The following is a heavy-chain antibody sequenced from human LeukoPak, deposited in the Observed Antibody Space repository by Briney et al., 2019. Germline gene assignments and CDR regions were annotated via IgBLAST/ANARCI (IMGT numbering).Heavy chain of an antibody. D-gene: IGHD4-17*01. V-gene: IGHV3-23*01. Sequence: GGSLRLSCGASGFTFSNYGMHWVRQAPGKGLEWVSSISGSNDNTYYADSVKDRFTISRDNSKKMLSLQMNSLRGEDTAVYYCAKGRGTTVTSAANYWGQGTLVTVSS. CDR3: AKGRGTTVTSAANY. CDR2: ISGSNDNT. CDR1: GFTFSNYG. J-gene: IGHJ4*02.